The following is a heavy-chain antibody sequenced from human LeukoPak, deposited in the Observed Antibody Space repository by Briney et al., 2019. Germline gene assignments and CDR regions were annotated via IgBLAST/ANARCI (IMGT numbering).Heavy chain of an antibody. CDR1: GGSFSGYY. V-gene: IGHV4-34*01. Sequence: SETLSLTCAVYGGSFSGYYWSWIRQPPGKGLEWIGKINHSGSTNYNPSLKSRVTISVDTSKNQFSLKLSSVTAADTAVYYCAREQHYYDSSGYLGYWGQGTLVTVSS. CDR2: INHSGST. D-gene: IGHD3-22*01. J-gene: IGHJ4*02. CDR3: AREQHYYDSSGYLGY.